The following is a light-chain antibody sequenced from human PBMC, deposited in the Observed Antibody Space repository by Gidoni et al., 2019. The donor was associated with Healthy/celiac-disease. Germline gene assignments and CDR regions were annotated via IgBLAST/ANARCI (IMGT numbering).Light chain of an antibody. Sequence: DLQMTQSPSTLSASVGDRVTITCRASQSIRSWLAWYQQKPGKAPKLLIYKASSLESGVPSRFSGSGSGTEFTLTISSLQPDDFATYYCQQYNSYPWTFXQXTKVEIK. CDR3: QQYNSYPWT. V-gene: IGKV1-5*03. CDR2: KAS. CDR1: QSIRSW. J-gene: IGKJ1*01.